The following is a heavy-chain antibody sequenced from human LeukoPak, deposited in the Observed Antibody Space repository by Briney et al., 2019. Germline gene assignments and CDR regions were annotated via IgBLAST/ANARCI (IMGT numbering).Heavy chain of an antibody. D-gene: IGHD2-15*01. Sequence: ETLSLTCTVSGGSINNYCWSWIRQPPGKGLEWVSGVNTGGGYTYYADSVKGRFTISRDNSRNTLYLQMNSLRAEDAALYYCAKNVGGCSGGSCYSGFDYWGQGTLVTVSS. CDR2: VNTGGGYT. J-gene: IGHJ4*02. V-gene: IGHV3-23*01. CDR1: GGSINNYC. CDR3: AKNVGGCSGGSCYSGFDY.